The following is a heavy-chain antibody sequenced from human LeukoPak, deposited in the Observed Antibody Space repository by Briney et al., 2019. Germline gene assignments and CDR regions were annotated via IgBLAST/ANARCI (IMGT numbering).Heavy chain of an antibody. CDR1: GFTISSYW. Sequence: PGGSLRLSCAASGFTISSYWMHWVRQAPGKGLVWVARTNPDGSYTSYADSVKGRFTVSRDNAKNTLYLQMNSLRVEDTAVYYCAKGRWTIAAAGTDGDYWGQGTLVTVSS. CDR3: AKGRWTIAAAGTDGDY. CDR2: TNPDGSYT. J-gene: IGHJ4*02. D-gene: IGHD6-13*01. V-gene: IGHV3-74*01.